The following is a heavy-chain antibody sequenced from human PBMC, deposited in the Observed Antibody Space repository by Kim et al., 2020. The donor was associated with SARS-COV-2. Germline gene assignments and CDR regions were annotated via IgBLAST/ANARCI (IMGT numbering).Heavy chain of an antibody. V-gene: IGHV3-13*01. CDR3: ARVRDILAYWYFDL. J-gene: IGHJ2*01. Sequence: PGSVKGRFTISRENAKNSLYLQMNSLRAGDTAVYYCARVRDILAYWYFDLWGRGTLVTVSS. D-gene: IGHD3-9*01.